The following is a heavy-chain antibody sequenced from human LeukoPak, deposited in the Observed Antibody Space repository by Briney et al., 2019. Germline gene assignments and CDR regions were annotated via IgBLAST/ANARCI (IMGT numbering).Heavy chain of an antibody. CDR2: IDPSDSYT. Sequence: GESLKISCKGSGYSFTSYWISWVRQMPGKGLGWMGRIDPSDSYTNYSPSFQGHVTISADKSISTAYLQWSSLKASDTAMYYCARRSYDASGYYYQYFQHWGQGTLVTVSS. CDR1: GYSFTSYW. CDR3: ARRSYDASGYYYQYFQH. J-gene: IGHJ1*01. V-gene: IGHV5-10-1*01. D-gene: IGHD3-22*01.